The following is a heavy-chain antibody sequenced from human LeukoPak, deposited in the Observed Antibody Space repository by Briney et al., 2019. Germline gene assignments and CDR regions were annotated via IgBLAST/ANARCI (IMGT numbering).Heavy chain of an antibody. CDR3: ARRSGSGRHPFHI. CDR1: GYTFTTYD. CDR2: INTNSGNT. Sequence: ASVKVPCKASGYTFTTYDINWVRQAPGQGLEWMGYINTNSGNTGYSRKLQGRVAITRTTSITTAYMELRSLRYEDTAVYYCARRSGSGRHPFHIWGQGTLVTVSS. D-gene: IGHD3-10*01. J-gene: IGHJ3*02. V-gene: IGHV1-8*03.